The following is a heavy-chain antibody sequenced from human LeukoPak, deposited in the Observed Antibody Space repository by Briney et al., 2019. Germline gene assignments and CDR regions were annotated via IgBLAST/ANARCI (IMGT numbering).Heavy chain of an antibody. CDR2: ISNSGSTM. CDR1: GFTFSSYE. J-gene: IGHJ4*02. V-gene: IGHV3-48*03. CDR3: ARDWRHRDYGSGSLDY. Sequence: GGSLRLSCVASGFTFSSYEMNWVRQAPGKGLEWVSYISNSGSTMYYADSVKGRFTISRENAKNSLYLQMNSLRAEDTAVYYCARDWRHRDYGSGSLDYWGQGALVTVSS. D-gene: IGHD3-10*01.